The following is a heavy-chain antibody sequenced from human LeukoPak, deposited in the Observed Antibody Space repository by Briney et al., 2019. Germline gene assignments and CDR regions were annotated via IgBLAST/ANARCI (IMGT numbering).Heavy chain of an antibody. CDR2: IWYDGSNK. J-gene: IGHJ4*02. Sequence: PGRSLRLSCAASGFTFSSYGMHWVRQAPGKGLEWVAVIWYDGSNKYYADSVKGRFTISRDNSKNTLYLQMNSLRAEDTAVYYCARDLDYYGSGSYYNAHSPFDYWGQGTLVTVSS. V-gene: IGHV3-33*01. D-gene: IGHD3-10*01. CDR3: ARDLDYYGSGSYYNAHSPFDY. CDR1: GFTFSSYG.